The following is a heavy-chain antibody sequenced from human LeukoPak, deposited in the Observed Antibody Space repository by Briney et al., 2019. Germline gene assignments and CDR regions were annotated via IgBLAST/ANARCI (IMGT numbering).Heavy chain of an antibody. CDR3: ARGRFWDFWSGYPRFIWFDP. CDR2: MNPNSGNT. J-gene: IGHJ5*02. D-gene: IGHD3-3*01. Sequence: SVKVSFKPSGYTFTSYDINLVRQAPGQGIEWMGWMNPNSGNTGYAQKFQGRFTITRNTSISTAYLELSSLRSEDTAVYYCARGRFWDFWSGYPRFIWFDPWGQGTLVTVSS. CDR1: GYTFTSYD. V-gene: IGHV1-8*03.